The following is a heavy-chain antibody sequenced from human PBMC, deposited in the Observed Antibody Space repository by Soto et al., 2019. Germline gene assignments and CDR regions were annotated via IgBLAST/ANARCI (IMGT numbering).Heavy chain of an antibody. Sequence: GGSLRLSCAGSGFPFSSYAMHWVRQAPGKGLEYVSSISSNGGSTYYADSVKGRFTISRDNSKNTLYLQMNSLRAEDTAVYYCARDGGSYSNAFDIWGQGKMVTVSS. CDR2: ISSNGGST. V-gene: IGHV3-64*04. J-gene: IGHJ3*02. CDR1: GFPFSSYA. D-gene: IGHD1-26*01. CDR3: ARDGGSYSNAFDI.